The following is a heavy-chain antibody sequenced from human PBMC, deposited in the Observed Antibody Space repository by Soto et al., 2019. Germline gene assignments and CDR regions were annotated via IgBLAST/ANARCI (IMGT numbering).Heavy chain of an antibody. CDR3: AKKYSSSWPNWFDP. V-gene: IGHV3-23*01. Sequence: GESLKISCAASGFTFSSYAMSWVRQAPGKGLEWVSAISGSGGSTYYADSVKGRFTISRDNSKNTLYLQMNSLRAEDTAVYYCAKKYSSSWPNWFDPWGQGTLVTVSS. D-gene: IGHD6-13*01. CDR1: GFTFSSYA. J-gene: IGHJ5*02. CDR2: ISGSGGST.